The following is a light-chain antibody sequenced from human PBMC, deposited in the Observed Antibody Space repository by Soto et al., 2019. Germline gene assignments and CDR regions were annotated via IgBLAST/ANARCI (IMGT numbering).Light chain of an antibody. V-gene: IGKV1-17*03. J-gene: IGKJ2*02. Sequence: DIQMTQSPSAMSASVGDRVTITCRASQGINKYLAWFQQKPGKVPKRLIYAASSLQSGVTSRFSGGGSGTEVTPTISSLQPEDFATYNCLQHKSYQCTFGQGTKLEIK. CDR3: LQHKSYQCT. CDR2: AAS. CDR1: QGINKY.